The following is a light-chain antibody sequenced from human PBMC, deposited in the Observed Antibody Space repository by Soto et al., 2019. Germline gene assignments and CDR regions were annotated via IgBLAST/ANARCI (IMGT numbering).Light chain of an antibody. Sequence: EIVMTQSPAALSLSPGERATLSCRASQSVGTNLAWYQQKPGQAPRPLIYSASARATDVPARFSGSGSGTEFTLTISSLQSEDFAVYYCQQYRDWASITFGGGTKVEIK. CDR1: QSVGTN. V-gene: IGKV3-15*01. CDR3: QQYRDWASIT. J-gene: IGKJ4*01. CDR2: SAS.